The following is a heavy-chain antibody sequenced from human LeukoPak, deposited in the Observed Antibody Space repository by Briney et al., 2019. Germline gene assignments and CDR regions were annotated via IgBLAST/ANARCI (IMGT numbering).Heavy chain of an antibody. Sequence: PSETLSLTCTVSGSSITTYTHWGWIRQSPGKGLEWIASIHHTGNTYYNPSLESRVTISIDTSKNQFSLKLSSVTAADTAVYYCARGVARSSKFHFSYYFDYWGQGTLVTVSS. J-gene: IGHJ4*02. D-gene: IGHD6-6*01. V-gene: IGHV4-38-2*02. CDR1: GSSITTYTH. CDR3: ARGVARSSKFHFSYYFDY. CDR2: IHHTGNT.